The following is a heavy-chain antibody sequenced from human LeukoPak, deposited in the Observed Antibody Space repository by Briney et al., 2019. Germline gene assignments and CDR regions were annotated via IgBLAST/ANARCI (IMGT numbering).Heavy chain of an antibody. CDR1: GASYNAYY. D-gene: IGHD3-3*01. J-gene: IGHJ4*02. Sequence: SETLSLTCAVYGASYNAYYWSWIRQPPGKGLEWIGDIDHRGTATYNPSLKSRLTISADASKNQFSLKLNSVTDADTAVYYCAVGIAILGVAASFDSWGQGNLVVVSS. CDR3: AVGIAILGVAASFDS. CDR2: IDHRGTA. V-gene: IGHV4-34*01.